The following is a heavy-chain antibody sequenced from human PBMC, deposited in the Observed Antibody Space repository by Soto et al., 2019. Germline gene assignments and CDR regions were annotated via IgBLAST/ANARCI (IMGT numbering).Heavy chain of an antibody. J-gene: IGHJ6*02. CDR2: INVNSVDI. V-gene: IGHV1-2*02. Sequence: QVQLVQSGAEVKKPGASVRVSCKASGYTFTAYCVQWVRQAPGQGLQWMGWINVNSVDIKYAQAFQGMITLTRDTSISTVYIELTRLTHDDTAVYYCARDMDYYYGSGTGNGHSGWGQGTRVNV. CDR1: GYTFTAYC. D-gene: IGHD3-10*01. CDR3: ARDMDYYYGSGTGNGHSG.